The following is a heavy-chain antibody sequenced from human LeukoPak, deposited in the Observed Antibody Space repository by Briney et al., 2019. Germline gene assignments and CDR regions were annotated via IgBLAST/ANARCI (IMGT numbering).Heavy chain of an antibody. V-gene: IGHV3-49*03. J-gene: IGHJ1*01. CDR2: IRSKAYGGTT. CDR1: GFTFGDYA. CDR3: TRDNDSSGYVLQH. D-gene: IGHD3-22*01. Sequence: GGSLRLPCTASGFTFGDYAMSWFRQAPGKGLEWVGFIRSKAYGGTTEYAASVKGRFTISRDDSKSIAYLQMNSLKTEDTAVYYCTRDNDSSGYVLQHWGQGTLVTVSS.